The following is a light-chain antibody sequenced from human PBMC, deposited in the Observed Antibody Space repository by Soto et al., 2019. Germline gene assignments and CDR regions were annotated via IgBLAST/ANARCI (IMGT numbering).Light chain of an antibody. Sequence: QSALTQSASVSGSPGQSITIPCTGTSSDVGGYDYVSWYQQHPGKVPKLIIYEVIKRLSGVSHRFSGSKSGNTASLTISGLQTEDEADYYCSSYTTSSALVFGGGTKVTVL. CDR3: SSYTTSSALV. J-gene: IGLJ2*01. CDR2: EVI. CDR1: SSDVGGYDY. V-gene: IGLV2-14*01.